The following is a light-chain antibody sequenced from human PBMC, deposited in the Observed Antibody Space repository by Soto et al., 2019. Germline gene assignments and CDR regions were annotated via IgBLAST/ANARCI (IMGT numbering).Light chain of an antibody. V-gene: IGLV2-14*01. Sequence: QSALTQPASVSGSPGQSITICCTGTSSDVGAYNYVSWYQHHPGKVPKVMIYGVSNRPSGVSNRFSGSKSGNTASLTISGLQAEDEADYYCHSYTTSTTRVFGGGTKLTVL. CDR2: GVS. CDR3: HSYTTSTTRV. J-gene: IGLJ2*01. CDR1: SSDVGAYNY.